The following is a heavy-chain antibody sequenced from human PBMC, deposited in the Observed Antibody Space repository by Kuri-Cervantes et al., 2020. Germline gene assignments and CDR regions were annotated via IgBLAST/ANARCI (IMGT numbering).Heavy chain of an antibody. V-gene: IGHV3-48*02. D-gene: IGHD2-15*01. J-gene: IGHJ6*02. CDR3: AREGGVLYCSGGSCYSGNMDV. CDR2: ISSSSSTI. CDR1: GFTFSSYS. Sequence: GESLKISCAASGFTFSSYSMNWVRQAPGKGLEWVSYISSSSSTIYYADSVKGRFTISRDNAKNSLYLQMNSLRDEDTAVYYCAREGGVLYCSGGSCYSGNMDVWGQGTTVTVSS.